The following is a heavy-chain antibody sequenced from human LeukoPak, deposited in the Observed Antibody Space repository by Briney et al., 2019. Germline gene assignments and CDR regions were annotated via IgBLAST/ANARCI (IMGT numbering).Heavy chain of an antibody. J-gene: IGHJ4*02. CDR1: GFTFSSYA. V-gene: IGHV1-69*01. Sequence: GGSLRLSCAASGFTFSSYAISWVRQAPGQGLEWMGGIIPIFGTANYAQKFQGRVTITADESTSTAYMELSSLRSEDTAVYYCARDAYYYDSSGYHSGAYFDYWGQGTLVTVSS. CDR3: ARDAYYYDSSGYHSGAYFDY. CDR2: IIPIFGTA. D-gene: IGHD3-22*01.